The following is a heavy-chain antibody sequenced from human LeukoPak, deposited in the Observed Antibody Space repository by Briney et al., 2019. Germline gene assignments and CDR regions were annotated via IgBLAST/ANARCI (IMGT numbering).Heavy chain of an antibody. CDR1: GFTFSSYW. V-gene: IGHV3-7*01. CDR2: IKQDGSEK. D-gene: IGHD3-22*01. CDR3: ARTFQRITMIVVVTYFDY. Sequence: LTGGSLRLSCAASGFTFSSYWMSWVRQAPGKGLEWVANIKQDGSEKYYVDSVKGRFTISRDNAKNSLYLQMNSLRAEDTAVYYCARTFQRITMIVVVTYFDYWGRGTLVTVSS. J-gene: IGHJ4*02.